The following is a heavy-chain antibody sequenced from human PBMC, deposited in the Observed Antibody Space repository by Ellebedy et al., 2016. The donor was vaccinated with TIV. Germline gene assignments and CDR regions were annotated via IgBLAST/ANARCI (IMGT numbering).Heavy chain of an antibody. V-gene: IGHV3-23*01. D-gene: IGHD1-7*01. CDR1: GVAFSSYV. J-gene: IGHJ3*02. CDR3: AKTIVATGNTGYDAFDI. CDR2: ISGSGDNT. Sequence: PGGSLRLSCAASGVAFSSYVMSWVRQAPEKGLEWVSGISGSGDNTHHAESVKGRFTISRDNSKNTLYLQMNSLRGEDTALYYCAKTIVATGNTGYDAFDIWGQGTMVIVSS.